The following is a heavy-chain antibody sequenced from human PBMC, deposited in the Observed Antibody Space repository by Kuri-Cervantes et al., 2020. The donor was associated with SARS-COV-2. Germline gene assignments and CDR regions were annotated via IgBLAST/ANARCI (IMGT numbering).Heavy chain of an antibody. CDR2: IWSHGNDQ. CDR1: GFTFGRFG. D-gene: IGHD2-2*01. Sequence: GESLKISCAASGFTFGRFGMHWVRQGPGKGLGWVAIIWSHGNDQDYAASVQGRFTISRDNAKNSLFLQMNSLRAEDTAVYYCARDRASTSCYDNWGQGTLVTVSS. J-gene: IGHJ4*02. CDR3: ARDRASTSCYDN. V-gene: IGHV3-33*01.